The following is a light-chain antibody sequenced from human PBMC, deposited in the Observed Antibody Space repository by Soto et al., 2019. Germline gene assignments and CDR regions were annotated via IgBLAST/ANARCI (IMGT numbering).Light chain of an antibody. CDR3: SSYTTSTSVL. CDR1: SSDVGAHKY. J-gene: IGLJ3*02. Sequence: QCALTQPASVSGSPGQSITISCSGTSSDVGAHKYVSWYQQHPGKAPKLIIYDVSIRPSGVSSRFSGSKSGNTASLTISGLQAEDEADYYCSSYTTSTSVLFGGGTKLTVL. CDR2: DVS. V-gene: IGLV2-14*03.